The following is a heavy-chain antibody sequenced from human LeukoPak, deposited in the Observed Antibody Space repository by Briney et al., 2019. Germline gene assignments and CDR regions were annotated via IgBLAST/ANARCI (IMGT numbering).Heavy chain of an antibody. J-gene: IGHJ4*02. CDR1: GGTFSSYA. D-gene: IGHD6-6*01. Sequence: SVKVSCKASGGTFSSYAISWVRQAPGQGLEWMGGIIPIFGTANYAQKFQGRVTITTDESTSTAYMELSSLRSEDTAVYYCARGAKSYSSSSNLDYWGQGTLVTVSS. CDR2: IIPIFGTA. CDR3: ARGAKSYSSSSNLDY. V-gene: IGHV1-69*05.